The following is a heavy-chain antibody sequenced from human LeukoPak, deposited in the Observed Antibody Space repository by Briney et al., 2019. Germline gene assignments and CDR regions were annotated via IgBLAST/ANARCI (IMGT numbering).Heavy chain of an antibody. Sequence: GSLRLSCAASGFTFSSYAMHWVRQAPGKGLEWIGEIHHSGSTDYNPSLKSRVTISPDKSKNQFSLTLTSVTAADTAVYFCARAPLSGTYYTDAFDIWGRGTMVTVSS. V-gene: IGHV4-4*01. CDR2: IHHSGST. CDR3: ARAPLSGTYYTDAFDI. D-gene: IGHD1-26*01. CDR1: GFTFSSYA. J-gene: IGHJ3*02.